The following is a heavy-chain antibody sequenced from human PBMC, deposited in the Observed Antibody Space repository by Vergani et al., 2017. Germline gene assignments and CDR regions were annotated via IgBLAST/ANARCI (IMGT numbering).Heavy chain of an antibody. D-gene: IGHD1-14*01. CDR3: ERIGNPNRPYYYYMDV. CDR1: GGTFSSYT. V-gene: IGHV1-69*02. CDR2: IIPILGIA. Sequence: QVQLVQSGAEVKKPGSSVKVSCKASGGTFSSYTISWVRQAPGQGLEWMGRIIPILGIANYAQKFQGRVTMTRNTSISTAYMELSSLRSEDTAVYYCERIGNPNRPYYYYMDVWGKGTTVTVSS. J-gene: IGHJ6*03.